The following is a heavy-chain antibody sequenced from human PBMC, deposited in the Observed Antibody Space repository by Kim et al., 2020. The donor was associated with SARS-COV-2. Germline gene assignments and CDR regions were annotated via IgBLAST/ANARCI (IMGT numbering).Heavy chain of an antibody. J-gene: IGHJ4*01. V-gene: IGHV4-31*03. Sequence: SETLSLTCSVSGGSISSGAYYWSWIRQLPGKGLEWIGYIYYSGVTYYNPSLDSRVTISIDTSKNKFSLKLTSVTAADTAVYFCARWVLVAAARGDFFDYWGQGILVTVSS. CDR1: GGSISSGAYY. CDR2: IYYSGVT. CDR3: ARWVLVAAARGDFFDY. D-gene: IGHD2-15*01.